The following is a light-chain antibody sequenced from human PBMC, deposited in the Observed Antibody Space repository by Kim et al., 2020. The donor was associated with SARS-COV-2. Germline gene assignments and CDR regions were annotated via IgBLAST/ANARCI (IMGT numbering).Light chain of an antibody. V-gene: IGKV1-39*01. CDR2: AAP. CDR1: QSSSSY. CDR3: QQSYSTPRP. Sequence: SVGDRVSVTFRASQSSSSYLKWYQHKPGKAPKRLIYAAPSLQNGVPSRFSGSGSGRDFTLTISSLQTEDFATDYCQQSYSTPRPFGQGTKVDSK. J-gene: IGKJ1*01.